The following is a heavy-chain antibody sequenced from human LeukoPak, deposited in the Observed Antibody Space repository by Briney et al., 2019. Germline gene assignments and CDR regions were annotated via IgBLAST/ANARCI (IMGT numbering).Heavy chain of an antibody. V-gene: IGHV3-23*01. CDR3: AKGVVVVPAVVQGTAYYYYGMDV. CDR1: GFTFSSYA. D-gene: IGHD2-2*01. CDR2: ISGSGGST. J-gene: IGHJ6*02. Sequence: PGGSLRLSCAASGFTFSSYAMSWVRQAPGKGLEWVSAISGSGGSTYYADSVKGRFTISRDNSKNTLYLQMNSLRAEDTAVYYCAKGVVVVPAVVQGTAYYYYGMDVWGQGTTVTVSS.